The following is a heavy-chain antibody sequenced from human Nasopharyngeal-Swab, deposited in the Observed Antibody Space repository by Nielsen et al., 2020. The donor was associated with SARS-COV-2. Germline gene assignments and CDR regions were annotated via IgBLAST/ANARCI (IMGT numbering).Heavy chain of an antibody. CDR2: IRSKAYGGTT. V-gene: IGHV3-49*03. CDR1: GFTFGDYA. J-gene: IGHJ5*02. Sequence: GESLKISCTASGFTFGDYAMSWFRQVPGKGLEWVGFIRSKAYGGTTEYAASVKGRFTISRDDSKSIAYLQMNSLKTEDTAVYYCTRDLYGSGKEVWFDPWGQGTLVTVSS. CDR3: TRDLYGSGKEVWFDP. D-gene: IGHD3-10*01.